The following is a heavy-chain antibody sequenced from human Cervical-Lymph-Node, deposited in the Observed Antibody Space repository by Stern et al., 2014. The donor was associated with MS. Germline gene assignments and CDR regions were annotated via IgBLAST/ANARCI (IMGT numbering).Heavy chain of an antibody. Sequence: QLVQSGAEVKKPGASVKVSCKTSGYIFTGYYIHWVRQAPGQGLEWMAWINPNTGGTQEAQKFQGRVTMSRDTSISTAYVELSSLTSDDTAVYYCARDQRGITIFGVVTDYYYLGMDVWGQGTTVTVSS. CDR3: ARDQRGITIFGVVTDYYYLGMDV. D-gene: IGHD3-3*01. V-gene: IGHV1-2*02. CDR2: INPNTGGT. J-gene: IGHJ6*02. CDR1: GYIFTGYY.